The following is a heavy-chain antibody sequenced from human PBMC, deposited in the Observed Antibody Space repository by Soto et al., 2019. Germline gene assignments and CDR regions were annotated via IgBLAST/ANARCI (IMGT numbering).Heavy chain of an antibody. CDR3: ARDFAAGDH. D-gene: IGHD6-13*01. J-gene: IGHJ4*02. CDR2: INPTSGST. V-gene: IGHV1-46*01. CDR1: GYTFTNYY. Sequence: QVQLVQSGAEVKKPGASVKVSCKASGYTFTNYYIHWVRQAPGQGLEWMGIINPTSGSTNYAQKFQGRVTLTYDTSTTTVYMELSGLRSEDTDVLYCARDFAAGDHWGQGTLVTVSS.